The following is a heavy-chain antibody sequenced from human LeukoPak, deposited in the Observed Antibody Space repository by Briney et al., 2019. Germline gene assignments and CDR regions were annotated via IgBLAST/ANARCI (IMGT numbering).Heavy chain of an antibody. CDR1: GGSFSGYY. CDR3: ARGLTDIVVVPAAKSLKNEYSSSSGRYYYYMDV. D-gene: IGHD2-2*01. J-gene: IGHJ6*03. V-gene: IGHV4-34*01. CDR2: INHSGST. Sequence: PSETLSLTCAVYGGSFSGYYWRSIRQPPGKGLEWIGEINHSGSTNYNPSPKSRVTISVDTSKNQFSLKLSSVTAADTAVYYCARGLTDIVVVPAAKSLKNEYSSSSGRYYYYMDVWGKGTTVTVSS.